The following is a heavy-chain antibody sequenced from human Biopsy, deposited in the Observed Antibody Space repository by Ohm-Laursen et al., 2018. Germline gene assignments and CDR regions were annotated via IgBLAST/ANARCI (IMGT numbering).Heavy chain of an antibody. CDR2: ISPISGGT. V-gene: IGHV1-2*02. J-gene: IGHJ3*01. CDR3: ARDIMSPIGGLIARSDVFDV. Sequence: ASVKVSCKVSGYTFTDYFLHWVRQAPGQGPEWMGWISPISGGTNYAQKFQGRVTMIRDSSATTGYMELSSLRSDGTTVYYCARDIMSPIGGLIARSDVFDVWGQGTMVTVSS. D-gene: IGHD3-16*02. CDR1: GYTFTDYF.